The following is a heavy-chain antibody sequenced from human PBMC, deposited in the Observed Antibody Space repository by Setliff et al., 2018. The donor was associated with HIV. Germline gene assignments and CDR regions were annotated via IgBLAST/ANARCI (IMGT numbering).Heavy chain of an antibody. V-gene: IGHV3-30*01. J-gene: IGHJ6*03. CDR1: GFTFSSYA. CDR3: ARDRPGGFYYMDV. CDR2: ISYDGSNK. Sequence: GGSLRLSCAASGFTFSSYAMHWVRQAPGKGLEWVAVISYDGSNKYYADSVKGRFTISRDNSKNTLYLQMNSLRAEDTAVYYCARDRPGGFYYMDVWGKGTTVTVSS.